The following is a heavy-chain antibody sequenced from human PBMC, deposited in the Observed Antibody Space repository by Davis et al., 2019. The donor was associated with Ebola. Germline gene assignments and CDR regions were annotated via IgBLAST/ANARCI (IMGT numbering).Heavy chain of an antibody. V-gene: IGHV2-5*02. CDR2: IYWDDDK. J-gene: IGHJ5*02. Sequence: SGPTLVKPTQTLTLTCTVSGLSLTTTGLGVGWIRQSPGKALEWLALIYWDDDKRYSPSLRSRLTISKDTSKNQVVLTMTNMDPIDTATYYCAHKAYGSLSNWFGPWGQGTLVTVSS. D-gene: IGHD4-17*01. CDR1: GLSLTTTGLG. CDR3: AHKAYGSLSNWFGP.